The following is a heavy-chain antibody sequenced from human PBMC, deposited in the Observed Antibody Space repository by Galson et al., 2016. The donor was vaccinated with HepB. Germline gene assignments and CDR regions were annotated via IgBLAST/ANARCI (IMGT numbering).Heavy chain of an antibody. D-gene: IGHD1-26*01. CDR1: GFVVSSTY. CDR3: AKVLVTTVGATTHSFEI. J-gene: IGHJ3*02. Sequence: SLRLSCAASGFVVSSTYMAWVRQAPGRGLECVSLLYRDGFTYYADSVKGRFTIPRDNSKNTFYLQMNSLRADDTAVYYCAKVLVTTVGATTHSFEIWGQGTMVTVSS. V-gene: IGHV3-66*01. CDR2: LYRDGFT.